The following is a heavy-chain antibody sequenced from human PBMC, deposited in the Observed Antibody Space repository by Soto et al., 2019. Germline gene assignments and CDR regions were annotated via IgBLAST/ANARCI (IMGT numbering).Heavy chain of an antibody. CDR1: GFTFSSYA. J-gene: IGHJ4*02. V-gene: IGHV3-23*01. CDR3: AKDRDSSGYYYRNS. CDR2: ISGTGDST. Sequence: SGWSLRLSCAASGFTFSSYAMSWVRQAPGKGLEWVSAISGTGDSTYYADSVKGRFTISRDNSKNTLYLQINSLRAEDTAVYYWAKDRDSSGYYYRNSWGQGX. D-gene: IGHD3-22*01.